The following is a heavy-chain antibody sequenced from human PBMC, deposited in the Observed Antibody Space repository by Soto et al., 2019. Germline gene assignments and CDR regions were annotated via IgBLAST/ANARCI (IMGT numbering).Heavy chain of an antibody. CDR2: IYYSGST. CDR1: GGSISSGGYY. Sequence: SETLSLTCTVSGGSISSGGYYWSWIRQHPGKGLEWIGYIYYSGSTYYNPSLKSRVTISVDTSKNQFSLKLSSVTAADTAVYYCARETVVAAIINSAFDIWGQGTMVTVS. CDR3: ARETVVAAIINSAFDI. D-gene: IGHD2-15*01. V-gene: IGHV4-31*03. J-gene: IGHJ3*02.